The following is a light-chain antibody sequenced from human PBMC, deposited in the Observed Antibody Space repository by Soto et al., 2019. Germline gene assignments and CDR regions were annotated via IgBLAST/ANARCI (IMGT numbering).Light chain of an antibody. CDR1: QSVRSGY. CDR3: QQYGSSPRT. CDR2: AAS. Sequence: EIVLTQSPDTLSLSPGASATLSCRASQSVRSGYLAWYQQTPGQTPRRLIYAASSRPTGIPDRFSGSGSGTDFSLTIIRREAEDFAVYYCQQYGSSPRTFGQGTKVDIK. J-gene: IGKJ1*01. V-gene: IGKV3-20*01.